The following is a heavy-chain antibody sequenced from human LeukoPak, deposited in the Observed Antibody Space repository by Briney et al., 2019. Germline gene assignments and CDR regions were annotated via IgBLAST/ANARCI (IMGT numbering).Heavy chain of an antibody. D-gene: IGHD3-22*01. CDR1: GGSISSSSYY. CDR3: AREVGDYYDSSAP. J-gene: IGHJ5*02. CDR2: IYYSGST. V-gene: IGHV4-39*07. Sequence: SETLSLTCTVSGGSISSSSYYWGWIRQPPGKGLEWIGSIYYSGSTYYNPSLKSRVTISVDTSKNQFSLKLSSVTAADTAVYYCAREVGDYYDSSAPWGQGTLVTVSS.